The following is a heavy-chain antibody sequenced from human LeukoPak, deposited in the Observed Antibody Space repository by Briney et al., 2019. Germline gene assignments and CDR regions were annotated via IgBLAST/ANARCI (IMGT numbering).Heavy chain of an antibody. J-gene: IGHJ4*02. CDR2: ISAYNGNT. CDR1: GYTFTSYA. V-gene: IGHV1-18*01. Sequence: ASVKVSCKASGYTFTSYAISWVRQAPGQGLEWMGWISAYNGNTNYAQKFQGRVTITRDTSASTAYMELSSLRSEDTAVYYCARTPLQVRLPPFDYWGQGTLVTVSS. D-gene: IGHD5-18*01. CDR3: ARTPLQVRLPPFDY.